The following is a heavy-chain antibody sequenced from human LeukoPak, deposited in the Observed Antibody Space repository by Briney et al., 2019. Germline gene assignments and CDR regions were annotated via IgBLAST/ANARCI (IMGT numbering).Heavy chain of an antibody. D-gene: IGHD6-13*01. CDR1: GFTFSSYA. CDR3: AKDRIAAVGTPYYYYGMDV. V-gene: IGHV3-23*01. Sequence: GSLRLSCAASGFTFSSYAMNWVRQAPGKGLEWVSAISGSGGSTYYADSVKGRFTISRDNSKNTLYLQVNSLRAEDTAVYYCAKDRIAAVGTPYYYYGMDVWGQGTTVTVSS. CDR2: ISGSGGST. J-gene: IGHJ6*02.